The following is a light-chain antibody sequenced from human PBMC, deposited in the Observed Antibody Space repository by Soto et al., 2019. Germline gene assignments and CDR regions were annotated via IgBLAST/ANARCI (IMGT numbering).Light chain of an antibody. CDR2: DAS. CDR3: QQRSNWPPLT. CDR1: QSVSSY. J-gene: IGKJ4*01. V-gene: IGKV3-11*01. Sequence: EIVLTQSPATLSLSPGERATLSCRASQSVSSYLAWYQQKPGQAPRLLIYDASNRATGTPARFSGSGSGTDFTLTIRSLEPEDFAVYYCQQRSNWPPLTFGGGTKVDIK.